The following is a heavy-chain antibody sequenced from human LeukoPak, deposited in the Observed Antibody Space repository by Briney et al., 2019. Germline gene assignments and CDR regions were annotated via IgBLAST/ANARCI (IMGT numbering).Heavy chain of an antibody. J-gene: IGHJ6*02. CDR2: IIPILGIA. Sequence: ASVKVSCKASSDTFSRYAITWVRQAPGQGLEWMGRIIPILGIANYAQKFQGRVTITADKSTSTAYMELSSLRSEDTAVYYCARDRMGTTAKHTYYYYGMDVWGQGTTVTVSS. CDR1: SDTFSRYA. CDR3: ARDRMGTTAKHTYYYYGMDV. V-gene: IGHV1-69*04. D-gene: IGHD4-11*01.